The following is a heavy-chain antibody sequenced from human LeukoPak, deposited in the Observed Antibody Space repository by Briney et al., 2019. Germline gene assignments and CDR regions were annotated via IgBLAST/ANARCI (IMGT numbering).Heavy chain of an antibody. D-gene: IGHD5-12*01. CDR2: ISAYNGNT. CDR1: GYTFTSYG. J-gene: IGHJ6*03. V-gene: IGHV1-18*01. Sequence: ASVKVSCKASGYTFTSYGISWVRQAPGQGLEWMGWISAYNGNTNYAQKLQGRATMTTDTSTSTAYMELRSLRSDDTAVYYCARGRLVATVTGYYYHYMDVWGKGTTVTVSS. CDR3: ARGRLVATVTGYYYHYMDV.